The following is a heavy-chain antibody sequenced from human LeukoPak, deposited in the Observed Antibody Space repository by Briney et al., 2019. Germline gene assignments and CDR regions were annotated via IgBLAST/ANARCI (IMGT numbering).Heavy chain of an antibody. CDR3: ASGFWSGYPYGMDV. V-gene: IGHV4-59*01. Sequence: PSETLSLTCTVSGGSISSYYWNWIRQPPGKGLEWIGYIYYSGSTNYNPSLKSRVTISVDTSKNQFSLKLSSVTAADTAVYYCASGFWSGYPYGMDVWGQGTTVTVSS. D-gene: IGHD3-3*01. CDR2: IYYSGST. CDR1: GGSISSYY. J-gene: IGHJ6*02.